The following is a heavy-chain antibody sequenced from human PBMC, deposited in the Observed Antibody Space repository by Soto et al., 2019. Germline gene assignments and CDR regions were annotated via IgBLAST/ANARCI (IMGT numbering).Heavy chain of an antibody. V-gene: IGHV4-31*03. D-gene: IGHD3-9*01. CDR2: IYYSGST. CDR3: ARVRGELRYFDWLPYYFDY. Sequence: QVQLQESGPGLVKPSQTLSLTCTVSGGSISSGGYYWSWIRQHPGKGLEWIGYIYYSGSTYYNPSLKSRVTISVDTSKNQFSLKLSSVTAADTAVYYCARVRGELRYFDWLPYYFDYWGQGTLVTVSS. J-gene: IGHJ4*02. CDR1: GGSISSGGYY.